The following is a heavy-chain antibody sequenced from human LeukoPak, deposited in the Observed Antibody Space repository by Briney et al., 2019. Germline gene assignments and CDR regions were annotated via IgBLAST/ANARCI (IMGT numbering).Heavy chain of an antibody. CDR3: ARRLAVTGRYYFDY. V-gene: IGHV4-59*08. CDR1: GDSISTYY. Sequence: SESLSLTCSVSGDSISTYYWSWIRRPPGMGVEWSGYVYYSGSTNYNPSLRSRVTISVDTSKNQFSLKLTSVTAADTAVYYCARRLAVTGRYYFDYWGPGTLVTVSS. D-gene: IGHD6-19*01. J-gene: IGHJ4*02. CDR2: VYYSGST.